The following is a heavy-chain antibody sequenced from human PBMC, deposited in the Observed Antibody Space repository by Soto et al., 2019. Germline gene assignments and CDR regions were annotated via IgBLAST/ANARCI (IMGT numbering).Heavy chain of an antibody. CDR2: IIPIFGTA. D-gene: IGHD6-19*01. CDR3: ARRDSSGWSFDY. V-gene: IGHV1-69*13. CDR1: GGTFSSYA. Sequence: SVKVSCKASGGTFSSYAISWVRQPPGQGLEWMGGIIPIFGTANYAQKFQGRVTITADESTSTAYMELSSLRSEDTAVYYCARRDSSGWSFDYWGQGTRVTVSS. J-gene: IGHJ4*02.